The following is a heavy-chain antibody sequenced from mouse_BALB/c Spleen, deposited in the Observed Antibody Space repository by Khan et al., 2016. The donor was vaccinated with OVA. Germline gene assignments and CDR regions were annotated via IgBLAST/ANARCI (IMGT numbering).Heavy chain of an antibody. CDR3: ARSATDYYTVDY. CDR2: IYPYNDDT. Sequence: VQLQQSGPELVKPGASVKISCKASGYTFIDYVIHWVKQKPGQGLEWIGYIYPYNDDTESTEKFKGKATLTLDKSSTTAYMDLSSLTSADSAVYYGARSATDYYTVDYWGQGTSVTVSP. D-gene: IGHD1-1*01. J-gene: IGHJ4*01. CDR1: GYTFIDYV. V-gene: IGHV1S136*01.